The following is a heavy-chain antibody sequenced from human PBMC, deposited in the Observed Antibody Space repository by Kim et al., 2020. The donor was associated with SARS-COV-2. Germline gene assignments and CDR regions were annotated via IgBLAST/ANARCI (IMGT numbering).Heavy chain of an antibody. J-gene: IGHJ4*02. D-gene: IGHD3-22*01. Sequence: RFTISRDNSKNTLYLQMNSLRAEDTAVYYCARERVDYYDSSGYYQYYFDYWGQGTLVTVSS. V-gene: IGHV3-30*01. CDR3: ARERVDYYDSSGYYQYYFDY.